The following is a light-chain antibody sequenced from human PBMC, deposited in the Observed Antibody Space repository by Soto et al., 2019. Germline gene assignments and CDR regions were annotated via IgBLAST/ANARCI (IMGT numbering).Light chain of an antibody. CDR3: QQSYSTRLIT. Sequence: DIQMTQSPSFLSASVGDRVTISCRASQAINTYLNWYQQKPGKAPKLLIYGTSDLQNGVPSRFSGGGSGTDFTLTISSLQPEDFATYYRQQSYSTRLITFRHGTRLEV. CDR1: QAINTY. J-gene: IGKJ5*01. V-gene: IGKV1-39*01. CDR2: GTS.